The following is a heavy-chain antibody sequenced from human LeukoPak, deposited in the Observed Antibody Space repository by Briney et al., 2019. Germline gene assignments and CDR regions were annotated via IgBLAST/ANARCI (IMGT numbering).Heavy chain of an antibody. D-gene: IGHD2-8*01. V-gene: IGHV3-23*01. CDR2: ISGSGGST. J-gene: IGHJ4*02. CDR3: AQDPVSFNGVFDY. CDR1: GFTFSSYA. Sequence: HPGGSLRLSCAASGFTFSSYAMSWVRQAPGKGLEWVSAISGSGGSTYYADSVKGRFTISRDNSKNTLYLQMNSLRAEDTAVYYCAQDPVSFNGVFDYWGQGTLVTVSS.